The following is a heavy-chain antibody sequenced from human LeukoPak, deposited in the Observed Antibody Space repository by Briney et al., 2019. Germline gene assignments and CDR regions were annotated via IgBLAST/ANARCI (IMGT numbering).Heavy chain of an antibody. V-gene: IGHV4-34*01. Sequence: SETLSLTCAVYGGSFNVYHWRWIRQPPGKGLEWIGEISHSGSTNYNPSLMSRVTVSADTSKKQFSLNLSSVAAADTAVYYCALVVDYSGSGTYLVDYWGQGTLVTVSS. CDR2: ISHSGST. CDR3: ALVVDYSGSGTYLVDY. D-gene: IGHD3-10*01. J-gene: IGHJ4*02. CDR1: GGSFNVYH.